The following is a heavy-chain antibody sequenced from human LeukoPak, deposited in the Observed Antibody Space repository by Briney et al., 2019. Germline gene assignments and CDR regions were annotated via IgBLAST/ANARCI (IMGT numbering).Heavy chain of an antibody. CDR1: GFTFSSYW. J-gene: IGHJ5*02. CDR2: LNPDGSRK. D-gene: IGHD3-3*01. Sequence: HPGGSLRLSCAASGFTFSSYWMTWVRQAPGKGLEWVVNLNPDGSRKFYVDSVKGRFTISRDNAKNSLYLQMHSLRAEDTALYYCARDAYDDSSESWGQGTLVTVSS. V-gene: IGHV3-7*01. CDR3: ARDAYDDSSES.